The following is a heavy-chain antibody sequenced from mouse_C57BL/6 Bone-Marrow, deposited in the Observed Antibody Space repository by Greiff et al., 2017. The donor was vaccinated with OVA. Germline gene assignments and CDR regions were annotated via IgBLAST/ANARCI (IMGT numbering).Heavy chain of an antibody. CDR3: ARSGRVMDY. CDR1: GYAFSSSW. V-gene: IGHV1-82*01. CDR2: IYPGDGDT. D-gene: IGHD3-1*01. Sequence: QVQLQQSGPELVKPGASVKISCKASGYAFSSSWMNWVKQRPGKGLEWIGRIYPGDGDTNYNGKFKGKATLTADKSSSTAYMRLSSLTSEDSAVYFCARSGRVMDYWGQGTSVTVSS. J-gene: IGHJ4*01.